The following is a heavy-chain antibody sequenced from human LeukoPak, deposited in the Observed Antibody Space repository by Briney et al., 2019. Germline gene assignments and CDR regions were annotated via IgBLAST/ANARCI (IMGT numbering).Heavy chain of an antibody. CDR3: ARDGDTYYYDSSGYLY. J-gene: IGHJ4*02. CDR2: ISHDGSNK. V-gene: IGHV3-30-3*01. Sequence: GGSLRLSCAASGFTFSSYAMHWVRQAPGKGLEWVAVISHDGSNKYYADSVKGRFTISRDNSKNTLYLQMNSLRAEDAAVYYCARDGDTYYYDSSGYLYWGQGTLVTVSS. D-gene: IGHD3-22*01. CDR1: GFTFSSYA.